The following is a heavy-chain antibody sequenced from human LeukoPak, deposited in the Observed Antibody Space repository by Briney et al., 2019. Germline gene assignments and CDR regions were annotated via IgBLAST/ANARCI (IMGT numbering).Heavy chain of an antibody. CDR3: ARDRRIAVAGPGKPPPITRYGMDV. CDR1: GFTFSDYY. CDR2: ISSSGSTI. Sequence: GGSLRLSCAPSGFTFSDYYMSWIRQAPGKGLEWVSYISSSGSTIYYADSVKGRFTISRDNSKNTLYLQMNSLRAEDTAVYYCARDRRIAVAGPGKPPPITRYGMDVWGQGTTVTVSS. J-gene: IGHJ6*02. D-gene: IGHD6-19*01. V-gene: IGHV3-11*01.